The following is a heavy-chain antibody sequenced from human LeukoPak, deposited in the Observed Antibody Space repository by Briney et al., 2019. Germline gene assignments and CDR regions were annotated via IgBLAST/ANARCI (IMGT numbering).Heavy chain of an antibody. D-gene: IGHD4-11*01. Sequence: GGSLRLSCAASGFTFSTYAMDWVRQAPGKGLEWAAFIRYDELQDYYADSVRGRFTISRDNSKSALYLQKGSLRPEDTAMYYCVRDFSNYVAFFDSWGQGVLVTVSS. CDR2: IRYDELQD. V-gene: IGHV3-30*02. CDR3: VRDFSNYVAFFDS. J-gene: IGHJ4*02. CDR1: GFTFSTYA.